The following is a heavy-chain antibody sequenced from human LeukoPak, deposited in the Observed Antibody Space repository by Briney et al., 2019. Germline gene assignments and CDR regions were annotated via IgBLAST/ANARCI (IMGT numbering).Heavy chain of an antibody. CDR1: GGSISSNTYY. Sequence: PSETLSLTCTVSGGSISSNTYYWGWIRQPPGKGLEWIGSIYYSGLTYYNPSLESRVTISVDTSKNQFSLKLSSVTAADTAIYYCARRIVGARYFHHWGQGTLVTVSS. D-gene: IGHD1-26*01. CDR3: ARRIVGARYFHH. J-gene: IGHJ1*01. CDR2: IYYSGLT. V-gene: IGHV4-39*07.